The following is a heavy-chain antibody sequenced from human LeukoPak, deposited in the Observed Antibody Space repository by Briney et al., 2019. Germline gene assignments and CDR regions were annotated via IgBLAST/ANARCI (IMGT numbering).Heavy chain of an antibody. CDR1: GFIFSSYT. V-gene: IGHV3-21*01. CDR3: ARVDMVRGIVVDAFDI. J-gene: IGHJ3*02. Sequence: GGSLRLSCVASGFIFSSYTLNWVRQAPGKGLEWVSSISTSSSYIYYADSVKGRFTISRDNARNSVYLQMNSLRAEDTAVYYCARVDMVRGIVVDAFDIWGQGTMVTVSS. D-gene: IGHD3-10*01. CDR2: ISTSSSYI.